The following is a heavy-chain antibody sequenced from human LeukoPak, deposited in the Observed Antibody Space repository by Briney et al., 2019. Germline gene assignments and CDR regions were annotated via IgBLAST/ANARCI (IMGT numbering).Heavy chain of an antibody. D-gene: IGHD6-13*01. CDR3: AKDMQAGYSSSWYYFDY. Sequence: GGSLRLSCAASGFTLSINFMGWVRQAPGKGLEWVSLITWDGSSTYYADSVKGRFTISRDNTKNSLYLQMNSLRPEDTAFYYCAKDMQAGYSSSWYYFDYWGQGTLVTVSS. J-gene: IGHJ4*02. CDR1: GFTLSINF. V-gene: IGHV3-43D*03. CDR2: ITWDGSST.